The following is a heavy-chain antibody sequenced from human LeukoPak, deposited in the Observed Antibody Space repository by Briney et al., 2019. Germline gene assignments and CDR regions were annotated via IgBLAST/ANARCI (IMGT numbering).Heavy chain of an antibody. CDR2: ISGSGDRT. D-gene: IGHD6-13*01. CDR1: GFIFSTYG. Sequence: SGGSLRLSCAASGFIFSTYGMSWVRQAPGKGLEWVSAISGSGDRTYYADSVKGRFTISRDNSRNTLYLQMDSLRVEDTAVYYCATALSSSRYTPVFDYWGQGTLLTVSS. CDR3: ATALSSSRYTPVFDY. V-gene: IGHV3-23*01. J-gene: IGHJ4*02.